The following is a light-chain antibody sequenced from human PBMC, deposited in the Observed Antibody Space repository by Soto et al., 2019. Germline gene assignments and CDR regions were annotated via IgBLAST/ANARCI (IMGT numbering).Light chain of an antibody. CDR1: SSDVGGYNY. CDR2: EVN. J-gene: IGLJ1*01. V-gene: IGLV2-14*01. Sequence: LTQPASVSRSPGQSITISCTGTSSDVGGYNYVSLYQEQAGKAPKLLIYEVNYRPSGVSDRFSGSKYAATASLTISGLKAEEEADYDCSSDATTHNCVFRADIKVT. CDR3: SSDATTHNCV.